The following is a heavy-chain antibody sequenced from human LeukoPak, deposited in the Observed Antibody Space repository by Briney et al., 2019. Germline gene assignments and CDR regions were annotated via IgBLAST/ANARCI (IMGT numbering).Heavy chain of an antibody. CDR1: GFTFSDIY. Sequence: GGSLRLSCAGSGFTFSDIYMDWVRQAPGKGLEWVGHIRNKADGHTTEYAPSVRGRFTLSRDDLTNSLYLQMNSLKTEDTAVYYCARVRVHDRGCYDYWGQGTLVTVSS. V-gene: IGHV3-72*01. D-gene: IGHD2-15*01. J-gene: IGHJ4*02. CDR2: IRNKADGHTT. CDR3: ARVRVHDRGCYDY.